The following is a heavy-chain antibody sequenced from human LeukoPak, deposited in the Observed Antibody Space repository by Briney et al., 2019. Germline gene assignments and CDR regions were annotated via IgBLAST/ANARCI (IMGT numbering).Heavy chain of an antibody. CDR2: ISGSGGST. V-gene: IGHV3-23*01. CDR1: GFTFSSYA. CDR3: AKEGSNYYYYMDV. J-gene: IGHJ6*03. Sequence: GGSLRLSCAASGFTFSSYAMSWARQAPGKGLEWVAAISGSGGSTYYADSVKGRFTISRDNSKNTLYLQMNSLRAEDTAVYYCAKEGSNYYYYMDVWGKGTTATVSS.